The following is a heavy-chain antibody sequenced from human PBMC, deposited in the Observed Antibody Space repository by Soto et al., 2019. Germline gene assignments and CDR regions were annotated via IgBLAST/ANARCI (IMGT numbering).Heavy chain of an antibody. CDR3: AREAAGTHYYYYYGMDV. V-gene: IGHV1-58*01. CDR1: GFTFTSSA. CDR2: IVVGSGNT. Sequence: GASVKVSCKASGFTFTSSAVQWVRQARGQRLEWIGWIVVGSGNTNYAQKFQERVTITRDMSTSTAYMGLSSLRSEDTALYYCAREAAGTHYYYYYGMDVWGQGTMVTVSS. J-gene: IGHJ6*02. D-gene: IGHD6-13*01.